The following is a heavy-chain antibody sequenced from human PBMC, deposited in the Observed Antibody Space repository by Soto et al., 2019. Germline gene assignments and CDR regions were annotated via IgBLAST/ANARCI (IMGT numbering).Heavy chain of an antibody. Sequence: GGSLRLSCAASGFTFSSYAMHWVRQAPGKGLEWVAVISYDGSNKYYADSVKGRFTISRDNSKNTLYLQMNSLRAEDTAVYYCARGDDNWNDDLMGIDYWGQGTLVTVSS. D-gene: IGHD1-1*01. J-gene: IGHJ4*02. CDR1: GFTFSSYA. CDR2: ISYDGSNK. CDR3: ARGDDNWNDDLMGIDY. V-gene: IGHV3-30-3*01.